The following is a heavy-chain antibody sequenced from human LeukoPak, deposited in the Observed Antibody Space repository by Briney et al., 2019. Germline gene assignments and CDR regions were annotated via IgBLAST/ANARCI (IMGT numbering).Heavy chain of an antibody. CDR2: INPDRGGT. J-gene: IGHJ4*02. Sequence: ASVKVSCKAPGNTFAGHNIHWMRQAPGQGLELMGWINPDRGGTDYARQLQGRVTMTSDTSIRAAYIELSSLVSEDSAVYFCAISIQAAAIPAFDYWGQGTLVTVSS. D-gene: IGHD6-25*01. V-gene: IGHV1-2*02. CDR3: AISIQAAAIPAFDY. CDR1: GNTFAGHN.